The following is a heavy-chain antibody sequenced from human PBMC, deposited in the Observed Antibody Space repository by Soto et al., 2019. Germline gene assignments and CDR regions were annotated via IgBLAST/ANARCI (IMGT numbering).Heavy chain of an antibody. CDR2: IIPILGIA. D-gene: IGHD7-27*01. V-gene: IGHV1-69*08. J-gene: IGHJ4*02. Sequence: QVQLVQSGAEVKKPGSSVKVSCKASGGTFSSYTISWVRQAPGQGLEWMGRIIPILGIANYAQKFQGRVTITADKSTSTADMELSSRRSEDTAVDYWAGDTTHKLTEVRWGQGTLVTVSS. CDR1: GGTFSSYT. CDR3: AGDTTHKLTEVR.